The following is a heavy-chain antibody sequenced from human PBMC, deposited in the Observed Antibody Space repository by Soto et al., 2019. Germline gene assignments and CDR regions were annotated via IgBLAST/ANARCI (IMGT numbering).Heavy chain of an antibody. Sequence: QVQLQQWGAGLLKPSETLSLTCTVNGGSLTGYYWSWIRQPPGKGLERIGEVQDGGSTNYSPSLRGRVSISADTTKNHFSLRLNSVTAADTAVYFCARGQEGIVATHWDQGALVTVSS. CDR1: GGSLTGYY. CDR2: VQDGGST. D-gene: IGHD5-12*01. J-gene: IGHJ4*02. CDR3: ARGQEGIVATH. V-gene: IGHV4-34*01.